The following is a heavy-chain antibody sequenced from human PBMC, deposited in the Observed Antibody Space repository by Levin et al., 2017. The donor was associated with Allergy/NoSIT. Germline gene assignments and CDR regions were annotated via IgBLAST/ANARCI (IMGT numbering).Heavy chain of an antibody. V-gene: IGHV1-46*01. CDR3: ARDYDSSGPLDY. CDR1: GYTFTSYY. CDR2: INPSGGST. Sequence: GESLKISCKASGYTFTSYYMHWVRQAPGQGLEWMGIINPSGGSTSYAQKFQGRVTMTRDTSTSTVYMELSSLRSEDTAVYYCARDYDSSGPLDYWGQGTLVTVSS. D-gene: IGHD3-22*01. J-gene: IGHJ4*02.